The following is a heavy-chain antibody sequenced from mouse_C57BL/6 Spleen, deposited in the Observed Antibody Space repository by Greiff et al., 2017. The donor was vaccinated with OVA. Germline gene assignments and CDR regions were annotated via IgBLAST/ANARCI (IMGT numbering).Heavy chain of an antibody. Sequence: EVNVVESGEGLVKPGGSLKLSCAASGFTFSSYAMSWVRQTPEKRLEWVAYISSGGDYIYYADTVKGRFTISRDNARNTLYLQMSSLKSEDTAMYYCTREGGYYGDYAMDYWGQGTSVTVSS. V-gene: IGHV5-9-1*02. CDR1: GFTFSSYA. J-gene: IGHJ4*01. D-gene: IGHD1-1*01. CDR3: TREGGYYGDYAMDY. CDR2: ISSGGDYI.